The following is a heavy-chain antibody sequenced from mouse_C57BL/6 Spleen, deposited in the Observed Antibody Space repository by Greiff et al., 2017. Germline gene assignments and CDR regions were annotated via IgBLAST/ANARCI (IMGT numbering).Heavy chain of an antibody. V-gene: IGHV1-26*01. CDR3: ARWAQWYCDV. Sequence: EVQLQQSGPELVKPGASVKISCKASGYTFTDYYMNWVKQSHGKSLEWIGDINPNNGGTSYNQKFKGKATLTVDKSSSTAYMELRSLTSEDSAVYYGARWAQWYCDVWGTGTTVTVSS. J-gene: IGHJ1*03. CDR1: GYTFTDYY. CDR2: INPNNGGT.